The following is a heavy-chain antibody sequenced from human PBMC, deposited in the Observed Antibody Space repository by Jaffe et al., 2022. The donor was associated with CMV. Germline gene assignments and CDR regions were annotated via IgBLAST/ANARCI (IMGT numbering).Heavy chain of an antibody. CDR3: ARVLGGSVLPDGVMDY. D-gene: IGHD1-26*01. CDR2: ISYSGST. J-gene: IGHJ4*02. Sequence: QVQLQESGPGLVKPSQTLSLTCTVSGGSISSGGYYWSWNRQLQGKGLEWIGYISYSGSTYYNPSLKSRVTISLDTSWNQFSLRLSSVTAADTAVYYCARVLGGSVLPDGVMDYWGQGTLVTVSS. V-gene: IGHV4-31*03. CDR1: GGSISSGGYY.